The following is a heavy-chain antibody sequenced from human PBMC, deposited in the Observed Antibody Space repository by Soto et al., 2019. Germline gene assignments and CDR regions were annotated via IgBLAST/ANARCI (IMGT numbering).Heavy chain of an antibody. CDR1: GGSISSSSYY. CDR3: ARHTDSSGFHY. V-gene: IGHV4-39*01. CDR2: IYYSGST. Sequence: SETLSLTCTVSGGSISSSSYYWGWIRQPPGKGLEWIGSIYYSGSTYYNPSLKSRVTISVDTSKNQFSLKLSSVTAADTAVYYCARHTDSSGFHYWGQGTLVTVSS. J-gene: IGHJ4*02. D-gene: IGHD6-19*01.